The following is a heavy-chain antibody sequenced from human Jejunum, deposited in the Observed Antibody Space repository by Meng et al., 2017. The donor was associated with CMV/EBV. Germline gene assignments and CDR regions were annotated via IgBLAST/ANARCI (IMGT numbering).Heavy chain of an antibody. V-gene: IGHV1-46*01. CDR3: ARALGDHSDVSRSLDP. CDR2: IEPGRGST. Sequence: QVQLVQSWAEVERPGASVNRSCKSSGYTFSDFYIHWVRQAPGQGLEWVGQIEPGRGSTVYTPKFQDRFTMTSDTSTTTVYLEVRSVRSDDTAVYYCARALGDHSDVSRSLDPWGQGTLVTVSS. J-gene: IGHJ5*02. CDR1: GYTFSDFY. D-gene: IGHD3-16*01.